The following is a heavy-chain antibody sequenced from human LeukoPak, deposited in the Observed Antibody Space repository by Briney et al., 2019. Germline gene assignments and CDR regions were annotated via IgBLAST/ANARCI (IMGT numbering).Heavy chain of an antibody. V-gene: IGHV3-21*01. J-gene: IGHJ5*02. D-gene: IGHD4-23*01. CDR2: IGSSSSYI. CDR1: GFTFSSYS. Sequence: GGSLRLSCAASGFTFSSYSMNWVRQAPGKGLEWVSSIGSSSSYIYYADSVKGRFTISRDNAKNSLYLQMNSLRAEDTAVYYCARDEGKNWFDPWGQGTLVTVSS. CDR3: ARDEGKNWFDP.